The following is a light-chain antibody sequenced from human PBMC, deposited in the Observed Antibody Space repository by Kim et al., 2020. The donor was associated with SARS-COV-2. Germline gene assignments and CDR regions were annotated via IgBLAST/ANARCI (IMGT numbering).Light chain of an antibody. CDR3: NSRDSNDNVV. CDR1: SLRSYY. Sequence: SALTQDPAVSVALGQTVRITCQGDSLRSYYATWYQQKPGQAPILVIYGKNNRPSGIPDRFSGSSSGNTASLTITGTQAGDEADYYCNSRDSNDNVVFGGGTQLTVL. J-gene: IGLJ2*01. CDR2: GKN. V-gene: IGLV3-19*01.